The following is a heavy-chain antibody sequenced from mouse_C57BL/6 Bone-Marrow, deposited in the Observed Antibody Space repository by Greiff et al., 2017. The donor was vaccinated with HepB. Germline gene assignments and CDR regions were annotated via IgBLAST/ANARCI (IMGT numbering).Heavy chain of an antibody. D-gene: IGHD2-10*01. CDR2: IYPRSGNT. J-gene: IGHJ4*01. CDR3: ARSPYLTMDY. CDR1: GYTFTSYG. V-gene: IGHV1-81*01. Sequence: VHLVESGAELARPGASVKLSCKASGYTFTSYGISWVKQRTGQGLEWIGEIYPRSGNTYYNEKFKGKATLTADKSSSTAYMELRSLTSEDSAVYFCARSPYLTMDYWGQGTSVTVSS.